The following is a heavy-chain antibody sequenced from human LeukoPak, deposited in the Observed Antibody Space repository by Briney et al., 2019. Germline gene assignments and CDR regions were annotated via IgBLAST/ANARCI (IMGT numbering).Heavy chain of an antibody. J-gene: IGHJ5*02. CDR3: ARDRGGAAAFDWFDP. Sequence: SETLSLTCAVSGGSISSHYWHWIRQPPGEGLEWIGYIHYSGSTNFNPSLKSRVTISLDTSKKQFSLKLSSVTAADTAVYYCARDRGGAAAFDWFDPWGQGTLVTVSS. V-gene: IGHV4-59*11. D-gene: IGHD6-13*01. CDR2: IHYSGST. CDR1: GGSISSHY.